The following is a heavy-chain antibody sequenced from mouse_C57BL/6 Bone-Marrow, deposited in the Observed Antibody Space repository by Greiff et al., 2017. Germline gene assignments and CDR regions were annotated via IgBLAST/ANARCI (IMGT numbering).Heavy chain of an antibody. J-gene: IGHJ3*01. Sequence: QVQLQQPGAELVKPGASVKLSCKASGYTFTSYWMQWVKQRPGQGLEWIGEIDPSDSYTNYNQKFKGKATLTVDTSSSTAYMQLSSLTSEDSAVYYCARGHDYPVAYWGQGTLVTVSA. CDR3: ARGHDYPVAY. CDR2: IDPSDSYT. CDR1: GYTFTSYW. V-gene: IGHV1-50*01. D-gene: IGHD2-4*01.